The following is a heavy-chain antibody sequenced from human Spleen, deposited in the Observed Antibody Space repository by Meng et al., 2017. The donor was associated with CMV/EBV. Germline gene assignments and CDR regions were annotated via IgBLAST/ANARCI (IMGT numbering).Heavy chain of an antibody. V-gene: IGHV3-30-3*01. CDR3: ARGYCSSTSCPLDY. Sequence: ASGFTFSSYARHRVRQAPGKGLEWVAVISYDGSNKYYADSVKGRFTISRDNSKNTLYLQMNSLRAEDTAVYYCARGYCSSTSCPLDYWGQGTLVTVSS. CDR2: ISYDGSNK. D-gene: IGHD2-2*01. CDR1: GFTFSSYA. J-gene: IGHJ4*02.